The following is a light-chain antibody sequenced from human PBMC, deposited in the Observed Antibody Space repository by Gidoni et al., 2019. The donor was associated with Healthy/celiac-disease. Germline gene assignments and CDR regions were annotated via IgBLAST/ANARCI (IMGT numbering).Light chain of an antibody. CDR2: GNS. V-gene: IGLV1-40*01. J-gene: IGLJ1*01. CDR1: SSNIGAGYD. CDR3: QSYDSSLSAQDYV. Sequence: QSVLTQPPSVSGAPAQRVTSSCTGSSSNIGAGYDVHWYQQLPGTAPKLLIYGNSNRPSGVPDRFSGSKSGTSASLAITGLQAEDEADYYCQSYDSSLSAQDYVFGTGTKVTVL.